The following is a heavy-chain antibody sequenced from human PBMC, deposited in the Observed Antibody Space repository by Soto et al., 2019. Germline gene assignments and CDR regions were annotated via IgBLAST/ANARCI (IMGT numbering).Heavy chain of an antibody. CDR3: AREGYSYGSRYEY. CDR2: IIPILGIA. J-gene: IGHJ4*02. Sequence: GASVKVSCKASGGTFSSYTISWVRQAPGQGLEWMGRIIPILGIANYAQKFQGRVTITADKSTSTAYMELSSLRSEDTAVYYCAREGYSYGSRYEYWGQGTLVTVSS. D-gene: IGHD5-18*01. V-gene: IGHV1-69*04. CDR1: GGTFSSYT.